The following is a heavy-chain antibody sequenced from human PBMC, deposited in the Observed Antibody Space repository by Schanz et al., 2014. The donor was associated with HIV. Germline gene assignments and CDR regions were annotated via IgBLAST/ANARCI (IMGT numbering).Heavy chain of an antibody. V-gene: IGHV3-11*01. J-gene: IGHJ5*02. Sequence: QVQLVESGGDLVKPGGSLRLSCAASGFRLSDYYMSWIRQAPGKGMEWVSYISRSGSTMYYAESVKGRFTISRDNSKNTLYLQMNSLRTEDTAVYYCAKGMVRGAPRWFDPWGQGTLVSVSP. CDR1: GFRLSDYY. CDR3: AKGMVRGAPRWFDP. D-gene: IGHD3-10*01. CDR2: ISRSGSTM.